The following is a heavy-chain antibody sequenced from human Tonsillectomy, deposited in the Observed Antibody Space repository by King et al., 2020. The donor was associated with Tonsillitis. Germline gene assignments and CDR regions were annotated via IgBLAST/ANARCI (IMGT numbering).Heavy chain of an antibody. CDR3: ARGCTVWPNDFDS. V-gene: IGHV7-4-1*02. J-gene: IGHJ4*02. CDR1: GYTFTGYT. CDR2: INTNTGNP. D-gene: IGHD4/OR15-4a*01. Sequence: QLVQSGSELKKPGASVKVSCKTSGYTFTGYTMTWVRQAPGQGLEWMGWINTNTGNPTYAQGFTGRFVFSLDTSVSTAYLQISSLKAKDTAVYYCARGCTVWPNDFDSWGQGTLVTVSS.